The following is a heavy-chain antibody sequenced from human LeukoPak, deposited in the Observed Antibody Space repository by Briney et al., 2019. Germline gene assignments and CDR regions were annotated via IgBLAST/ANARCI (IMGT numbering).Heavy chain of an antibody. CDR3: ARDQRGYSYSGY. J-gene: IGHJ4*02. D-gene: IGHD5-18*01. CDR1: GFTVSDNS. V-gene: IGHV3-53*01. CDR2: IYYDDRT. Sequence: GGSLRLSCTVSGFTVSDNSMSWVRQAPGKGLEWVSFIYYDDRTHYSDSVKGRFTISRDNAKNSLYLQMNSLRAEDTAVYYCARDQRGYSYSGYWGQGTLVTVSS.